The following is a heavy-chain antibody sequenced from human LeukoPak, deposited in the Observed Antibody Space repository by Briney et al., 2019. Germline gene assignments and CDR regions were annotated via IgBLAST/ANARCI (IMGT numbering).Heavy chain of an antibody. J-gene: IGHJ4*02. CDR3: ARDPRGGTYGFDY. CDR1: GFTFSSYS. Sequence: GGSLRLSCAASGFTFSSYSMNWVRQAPGKGLEWVAVIWYDGSNKYYADSVKGRFTISRDNSKNTLYLQMNSLRAEDTAVYYCARDPRGGTYGFDYWGQGTLVTVSS. D-gene: IGHD1-26*01. V-gene: IGHV3-33*08. CDR2: IWYDGSNK.